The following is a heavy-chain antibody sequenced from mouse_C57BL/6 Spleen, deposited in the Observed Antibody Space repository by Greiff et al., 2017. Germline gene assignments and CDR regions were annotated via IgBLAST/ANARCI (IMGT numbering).Heavy chain of an antibody. V-gene: IGHV5-4*01. CDR3: AREEYYYGSSYVKLGYAMDY. Sequence: EVMLVESGGGLVKPGGSLKLSCAASGFTFSSYAMSWVRQTPEKRLEWVATISDGGSYTYYPDNVKGRFTISRDNAKNNLYLQMSHLKSEDTAMYYCAREEYYYGSSYVKLGYAMDYGGQGTSVTVSS. J-gene: IGHJ4*01. CDR1: GFTFSSYA. D-gene: IGHD1-1*01. CDR2: ISDGGSYT.